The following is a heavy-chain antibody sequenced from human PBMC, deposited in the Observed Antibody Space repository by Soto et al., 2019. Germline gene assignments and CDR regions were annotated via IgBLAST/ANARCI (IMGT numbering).Heavy chain of an antibody. J-gene: IGHJ4*02. CDR1: GGSISSGGYS. V-gene: IGHV4-30-2*01. CDR2: IYHSGST. Sequence: SETLSLTCTVSGGSISSGGYSWSWIRQPPGKGLEYIGYIYHSGSTYYNPSLKSRVSISVDRSKNQVSLKLSSVTAANTAVYYCARGMTTVTTFDYWGQGTLVTVSS. CDR3: ARGMTTVTTFDY. D-gene: IGHD4-4*01.